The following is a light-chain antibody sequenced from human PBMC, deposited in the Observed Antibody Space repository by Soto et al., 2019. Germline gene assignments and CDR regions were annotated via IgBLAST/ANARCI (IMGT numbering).Light chain of an antibody. J-gene: IGLJ3*02. CDR2: SNN. CDR1: SSNIGSNT. CDR3: AAWDDSLNGPV. Sequence: QSVLTQPPSESGTPGQRVTISCSGSSSNIGSNTVNWYQQLSGTAPKLLIYSNNQRPSGVPDRISGSKSGTSASLAISGLQSEDEADYYCAAWDDSLNGPVFGGGTKLTVL. V-gene: IGLV1-44*01.